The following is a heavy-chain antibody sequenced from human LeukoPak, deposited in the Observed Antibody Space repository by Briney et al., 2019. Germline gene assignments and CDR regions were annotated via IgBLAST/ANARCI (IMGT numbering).Heavy chain of an antibody. CDR3: AREYSYYYDSSGYQNDAFDI. V-gene: IGHV1-2*02. CDR1: GYTFTGYY. J-gene: IGHJ3*02. CDR2: INPNSGGT. D-gene: IGHD3-22*01. Sequence: ASVKVSCKASGYTFTGYYMHWVRQAPGQGLEWMGWINPNSGGTNYAQKFQGRVTMTRDTSISTAYMELSRLRSDDTAVYYCAREYSYYYDSSGYQNDAFDIWGQGTMVTVSS.